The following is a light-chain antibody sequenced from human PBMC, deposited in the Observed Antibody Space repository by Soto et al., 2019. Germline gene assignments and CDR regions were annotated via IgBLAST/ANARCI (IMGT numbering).Light chain of an antibody. CDR1: QSITSSY. V-gene: IGKV3-20*01. J-gene: IGKJ4*01. CDR2: GAS. CDR3: QKYNRAPLT. Sequence: EIVLTQSPGTLSLSPGERATLSCRASQSITSSYLAWYQQKPGQAPRLLIYGASYRATGIPDRFSGSGSGTDFTLTISGLQPEDVATYYCQKYNRAPLTFGGGTKVDIK.